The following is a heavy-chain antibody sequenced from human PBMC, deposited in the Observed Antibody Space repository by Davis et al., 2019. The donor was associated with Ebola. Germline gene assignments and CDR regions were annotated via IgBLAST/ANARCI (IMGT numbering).Heavy chain of an antibody. CDR1: GYTFTSYY. J-gene: IGHJ5*02. D-gene: IGHD2-15*01. CDR2: INPNSGGT. V-gene: IGHV1-2*02. CDR3: AASYCSGGSCYLGWFDP. Sequence: AASVKVSCKASGYTFTSYYMHWVRQAPGQGLEWMGWINPNSGGTNYAQKLQGRVTMTTDTSTSTAYMELRSLRSDDTAVYYCAASYCSGGSCYLGWFDPWGQGTLVTVSS.